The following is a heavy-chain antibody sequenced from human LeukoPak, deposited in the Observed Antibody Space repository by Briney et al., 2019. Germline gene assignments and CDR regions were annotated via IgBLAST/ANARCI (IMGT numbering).Heavy chain of an antibody. J-gene: IGHJ4*02. V-gene: IGHV3-23*01. D-gene: IGHD7-27*01. Sequence: PGGSLRLSCAASGSTFSSYAMTWVRQAPGKGLEWVSVLSGDAGSSYYADSVKGRFTISRDNSKNTVYLQMNSLRAEDMAVYYCAKNWGSLDCWGQGALVTVSS. CDR1: GSTFSSYA. CDR2: LSGDAGSS. CDR3: AKNWGSLDC.